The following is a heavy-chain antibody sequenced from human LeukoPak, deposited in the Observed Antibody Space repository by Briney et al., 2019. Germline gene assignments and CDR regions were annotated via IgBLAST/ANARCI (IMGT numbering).Heavy chain of an antibody. CDR2: ISYDGSNK. V-gene: IGHV3-30*03. CDR3: APDHGGY. J-gene: IGHJ4*02. CDR1: GFTFSSYG. D-gene: IGHD3-16*01. Sequence: GGSLRLSCAASGFTFSSYGMPWVRQAPGKGLEWVAVISYDGSNKYYADSVKGRFTISRDNSKNTLYLQMNSLRAEDTAVYYCAPDHGGYWGQGTLVTVSS.